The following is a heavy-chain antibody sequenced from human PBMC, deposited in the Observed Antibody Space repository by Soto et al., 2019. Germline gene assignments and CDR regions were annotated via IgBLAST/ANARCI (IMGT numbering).Heavy chain of an antibody. Sequence: LRLSCAASGFTFSSYSMNWVRQAPGKGLEWVSSISSSSSYIYYADSVKGRFTISRDNAKNSLYLQMNSLRAEDTAVYYCAREGVLRYFDWLLSHFDYWGQGTLVTVSS. J-gene: IGHJ4*02. D-gene: IGHD3-9*01. CDR1: GFTFSSYS. V-gene: IGHV3-21*01. CDR3: AREGVLRYFDWLLSHFDY. CDR2: ISSSSSYI.